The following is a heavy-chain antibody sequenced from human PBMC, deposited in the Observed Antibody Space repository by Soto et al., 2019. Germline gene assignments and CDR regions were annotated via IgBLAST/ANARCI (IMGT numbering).Heavy chain of an antibody. CDR2: ISYDGSNK. CDR3: AKDVSSYYGSGSYGLLGMDV. D-gene: IGHD3-10*01. J-gene: IGHJ6*02. CDR1: GFTFSSYG. V-gene: IGHV3-30*18. Sequence: PGGSLRLSCAASGFTFSSYGMHWVRHAPGKGLEWVAVISYDGSNKYYADSVKGRFTISRDNSKNTLYLQMNSLRAEDTAVYYCAKDVSSYYGSGSYGLLGMDVWGQGTTVTVSS.